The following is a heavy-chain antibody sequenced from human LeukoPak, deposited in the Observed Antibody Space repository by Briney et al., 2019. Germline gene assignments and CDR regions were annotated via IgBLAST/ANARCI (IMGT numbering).Heavy chain of an antibody. Sequence: ASVKVSCKASGYTFTSYYMHWVRQAPGQGLEWMGIINPSGGSTSYAQKFQGRVTITADKSTSTAYMELSSLRSEDTAVYCCATAPYYDILTDYSVDYWGQGTLVTVSS. V-gene: IGHV1-46*01. D-gene: IGHD3-9*01. J-gene: IGHJ4*02. CDR2: INPSGGST. CDR1: GYTFTSYY. CDR3: ATAPYYDILTDYSVDY.